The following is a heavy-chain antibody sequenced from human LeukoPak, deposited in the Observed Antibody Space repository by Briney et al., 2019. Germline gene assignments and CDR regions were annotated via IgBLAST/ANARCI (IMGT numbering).Heavy chain of an antibody. J-gene: IGHJ6*03. CDR3: ARDGSGSYHPIYYYYYMDV. Sequence: GGSLRLSCAASGFILNSYPMHWVRQAPGKGLEWVAVISYDGSSKYRADSVKGRFTISRVNSKNTLYLQMNSLRAEDTAVYYCARDGSGSYHPIYYYYYMDVWGKGTTVTVSS. V-gene: IGHV3-30*01. CDR2: ISYDGSSK. D-gene: IGHD3-10*01. CDR1: GFILNSYP.